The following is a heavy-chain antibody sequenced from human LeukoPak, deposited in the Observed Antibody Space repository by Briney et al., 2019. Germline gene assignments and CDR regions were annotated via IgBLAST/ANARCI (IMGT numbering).Heavy chain of an antibody. CDR3: AKDRGHCRSTSCPLSAFDI. D-gene: IGHD2-2*01. CDR2: ISGSGGST. J-gene: IGHJ3*02. Sequence: PGGSLRLSCAASGFTFSGYAMSWVRQAPGKGLEWVSAISGSGGSTYYADSVKGRFTISRDNSKNTLYQQMNSLRAEDTAVYYCAKDRGHCRSTSCPLSAFDIWGQGTMVTVSS. V-gene: IGHV3-23*01. CDR1: GFTFSGYA.